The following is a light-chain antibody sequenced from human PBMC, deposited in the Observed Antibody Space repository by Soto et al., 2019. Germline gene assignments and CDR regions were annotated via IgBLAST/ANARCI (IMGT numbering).Light chain of an antibody. Sequence: LSVSPGERATLSCRASRRVAGNLAWYLQKPGQAPRLPIYGASTRATGIPARLSGSGSGTEFTLTISSLQSDDSAVYYCQQYDNGLTFGGGTKVEIK. J-gene: IGKJ4*01. CDR1: RRVAGN. V-gene: IGKV3-15*01. CDR3: QQYDNGLT. CDR2: GAS.